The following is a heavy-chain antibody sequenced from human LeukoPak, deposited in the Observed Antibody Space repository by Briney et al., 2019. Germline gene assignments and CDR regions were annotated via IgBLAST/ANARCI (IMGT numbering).Heavy chain of an antibody. CDR3: ARVDIVVVPTAFDY. D-gene: IGHD2-2*01. CDR1: GYTFTSYG. V-gene: IGHV1-18*01. CDR2: ISAYNGNT. Sequence: GASVKVSCKASGYTFTSYGMSWVRQAPGQGLEWMGWISAYNGNTNYAQKLQGRVTMTTDTSTSTAYMELRSLRSDDTAVYYCARVDIVVVPTAFDYWGQGTLVTVSS. J-gene: IGHJ4*02.